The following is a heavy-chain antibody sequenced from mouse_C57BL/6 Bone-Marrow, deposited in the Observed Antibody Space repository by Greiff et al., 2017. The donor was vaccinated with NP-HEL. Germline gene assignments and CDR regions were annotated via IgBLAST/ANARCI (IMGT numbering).Heavy chain of an antibody. CDR1: GYTFTGYW. CDR2: ILPGGGST. Sequence: VQLQQSGAELMKPGASVKLSCAATGYTFTGYWIAWVQQRPGHGLEWIAAILPGGGSTNYHEKLKGQATFTADTSSNNAYLQLSRQTTDDSASYYCALYMIDFDYGGQGTTLTVSA. D-gene: IGHD2-3*01. V-gene: IGHV1-9*01. J-gene: IGHJ2*01. CDR3: ALYMIDFDY.